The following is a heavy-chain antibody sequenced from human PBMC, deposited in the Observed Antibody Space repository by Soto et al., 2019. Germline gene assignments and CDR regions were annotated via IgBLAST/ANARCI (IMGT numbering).Heavy chain of an antibody. CDR2: ISGSGGST. J-gene: IGHJ6*02. CDR1: GFTFSSYA. CDR3: AKEWGVAARRDYYYYYGMDV. V-gene: IGHV3-23*01. Sequence: HPGGSLRLSCAASGFTFSSYAMSWVRQAPGKGLEWVSAISGSGGSTYYADSVKGRFTISRDNSKNTLYLQMNSLRAEDTAVYYCAKEWGVAARRDYYYYYGMDVWGQGTTVTVSS. D-gene: IGHD6-6*01.